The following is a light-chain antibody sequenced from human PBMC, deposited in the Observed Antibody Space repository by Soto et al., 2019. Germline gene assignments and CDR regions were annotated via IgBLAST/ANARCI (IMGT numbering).Light chain of an antibody. CDR3: QQYNTYPPWT. CDR1: QSISSW. V-gene: IGKV1-5*03. J-gene: IGKJ1*01. Sequence: DIQMTQSPSTLSASVGDRVTITCRASQSISSWLAWYQQKPGKAPKLLIYKASSLESRVPSRFSGSGSGTEFTLTISSLQPDDFATYYCQQYNTYPPWTFGQGTKVEIK. CDR2: KAS.